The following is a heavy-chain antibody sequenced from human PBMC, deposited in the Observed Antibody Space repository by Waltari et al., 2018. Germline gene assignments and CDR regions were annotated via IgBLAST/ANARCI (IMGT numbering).Heavy chain of an antibody. CDR2: VYSRGGP. CDR3: ARQSYGSGTYEFDF. CDR1: GGSVRDGIYY. Sequence: QVQLQESGPRLVKPSETLSLTCTVSGGSVRDGIYYWAWIRQPPGKGLEWIGSVYSRGGPHYKSSLKSRVTMSVDMSKNQFSLRLTSVTAADTATYYCARQSYGSGTYEFDFWGQGALVTVSS. J-gene: IGHJ4*02. V-gene: IGHV4-39*01. D-gene: IGHD3-10*01.